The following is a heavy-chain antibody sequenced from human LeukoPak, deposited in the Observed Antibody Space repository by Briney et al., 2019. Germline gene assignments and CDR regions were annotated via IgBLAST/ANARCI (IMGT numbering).Heavy chain of an antibody. CDR1: GFTFTDYY. V-gene: IGHV3-11*01. CDR2: ISVSGTTM. Sequence: PGRSLRLSCATSGFTFTDYYMSWIRQAPGKGLEWVSYISVSGTTMYYADSVKGRFTLSRDNAKNSLYLQMNSLRAEDTAVYYCARVGRLQYGDYVAFDYWGQGALVTVSS. J-gene: IGHJ4*02. D-gene: IGHD4-17*01. CDR3: ARVGRLQYGDYVAFDY.